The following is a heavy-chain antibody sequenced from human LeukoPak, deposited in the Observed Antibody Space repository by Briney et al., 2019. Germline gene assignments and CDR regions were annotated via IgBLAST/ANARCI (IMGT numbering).Heavy chain of an antibody. J-gene: IGHJ6*03. CDR3: ARGVGVNGDYDFWSGYYRSYYYYYMDV. D-gene: IGHD3-3*01. V-gene: IGHV1-46*01. CDR1: GYTFTSYY. Sequence: ASVTVSCKASGYTFTSYYMHWVRQAPGQGLEWMGIINPSGGSTSYTQKFQGRVTMTRDTSTSTVYMELSSLRSEDTAVYYCARGVGVNGDYDFWSGYYRSYYYYYMDVWGKGTTVTVSS. CDR2: INPSGGST.